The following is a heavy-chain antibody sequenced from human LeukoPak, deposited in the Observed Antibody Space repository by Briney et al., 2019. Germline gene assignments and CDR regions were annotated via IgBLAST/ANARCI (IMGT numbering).Heavy chain of an antibody. J-gene: IGHJ4*02. V-gene: IGHV3-30*04. CDR3: ARGPIPDY. D-gene: IGHD2-2*02. CDR1: GFTFSSYA. Sequence: GGSLRLSCAASGFTFSSYAMHWVRQAPGKGLEWVAVISYDGSNKYYADSVKGRFTISRDNSKNTLYLQMNSLRAEDTAVYYCARGPIPDYWGQGTLVTVSS. CDR2: ISYDGSNK.